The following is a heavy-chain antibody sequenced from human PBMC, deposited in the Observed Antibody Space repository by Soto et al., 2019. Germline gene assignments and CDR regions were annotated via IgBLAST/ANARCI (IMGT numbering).Heavy chain of an antibody. Sequence: PGGSLRLSCAASGFTFSSYSMNWVRQAPGKGLEWVSYISSSSSTIYYADSVKGRFTISRDNAKNSLYLQMNSLRDEDTAVYYCARGMYYYDSSGYSDFDYWGQGTLVTVSS. CDR1: GFTFSSYS. CDR3: ARGMYYYDSSGYSDFDY. V-gene: IGHV3-48*02. CDR2: ISSSSSTI. D-gene: IGHD3-22*01. J-gene: IGHJ4*02.